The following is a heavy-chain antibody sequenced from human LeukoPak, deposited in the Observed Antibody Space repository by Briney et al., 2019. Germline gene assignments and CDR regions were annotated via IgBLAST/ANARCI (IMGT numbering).Heavy chain of an antibody. CDR2: ISYDGSNK. CDR1: GFTFSSYA. J-gene: IGHJ3*02. CDR3: ARESNWGGDAFDI. V-gene: IGHV3-30-3*01. Sequence: PGRSLKLSCAASGFTFSSYAMHWVRQAPGKGLEWVAVISYDGSNKYYADSVKGRFTISRDNSKNTLYLQMNSLRAEDTAVYYCARESNWGGDAFDIWGQGTMVTVSS. D-gene: IGHD7-27*01.